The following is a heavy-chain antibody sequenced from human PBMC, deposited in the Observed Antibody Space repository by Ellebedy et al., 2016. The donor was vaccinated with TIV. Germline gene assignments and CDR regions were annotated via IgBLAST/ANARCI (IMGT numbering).Heavy chain of an antibody. V-gene: IGHV3-7*01. CDR3: ADWKYVVDAFQN. CDR1: GFTFSNYW. Sequence: GESLKISXAASGFTFSNYWMNWVRQAPGKGLEWVANIKQDGSEKFYVDSVKGRFTISRDSAKNLLYLQMNSLRVEDTAVYYCADWKYVVDAFQNWGQGTMVTVSS. CDR2: IKQDGSEK. D-gene: IGHD1-7*01. J-gene: IGHJ3*02.